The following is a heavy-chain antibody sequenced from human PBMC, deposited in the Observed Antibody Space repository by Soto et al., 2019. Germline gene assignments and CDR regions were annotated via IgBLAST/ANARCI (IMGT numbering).Heavy chain of an antibody. CDR2: IYYSGST. V-gene: IGHV4-31*03. D-gene: IGHD1-26*01. Sequence: QVQLQESGPGLVKPSQTLSLTCTVSGGSISSGGYYWSWIRQHPGKGLEWIGYIYYSGSTYYNPSLKSRVTISVDTSKNQFSLKLGSLTAADRAVYYCAREEGIVGATAFGYWGQGTLVTVSS. CDR3: AREEGIVGATAFGY. CDR1: GGSISSGGYY. J-gene: IGHJ4*02.